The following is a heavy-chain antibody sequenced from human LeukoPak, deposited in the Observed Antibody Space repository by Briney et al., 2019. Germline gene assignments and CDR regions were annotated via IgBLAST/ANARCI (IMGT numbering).Heavy chain of an antibody. Sequence: ASVKVSCKASGYTFTSYDITWVRQATGQGLEWMGWMSPNSGNTDYAQEFQGRVTMTRNTSITTAYMELSSLRSEDTAVYFRALIAVAGTAFDYWGQGTLVTVSS. D-gene: IGHD6-19*01. J-gene: IGHJ4*02. CDR3: ALIAVAGTAFDY. CDR2: MSPNSGNT. CDR1: GYTFTSYD. V-gene: IGHV1-8*01.